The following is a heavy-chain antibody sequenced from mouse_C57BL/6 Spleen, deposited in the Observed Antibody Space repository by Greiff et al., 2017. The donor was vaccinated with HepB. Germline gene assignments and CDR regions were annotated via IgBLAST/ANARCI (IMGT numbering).Heavy chain of an antibody. V-gene: IGHV3-6*01. Sequence: VQLQQSGPGLVKPSQSLSLTCSVTGYSITSGYYWNWIRQFPGNKLEWMGYISYDGSNNYNPSLKNRISITCDTSKNQFFLKLNSVTTEDTATYYCASYYGSSYGYFDVWGTGTTVTVSS. CDR2: ISYDGSN. CDR3: ASYYGSSYGYFDV. CDR1: GYSITSGYY. D-gene: IGHD1-1*01. J-gene: IGHJ1*03.